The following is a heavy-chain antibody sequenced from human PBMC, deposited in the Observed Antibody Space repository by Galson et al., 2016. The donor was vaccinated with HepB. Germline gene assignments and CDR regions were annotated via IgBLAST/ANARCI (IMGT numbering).Heavy chain of an antibody. CDR3: AKDRIAAAGAGFDY. D-gene: IGHD6-13*01. CDR1: GFTFSIYA. J-gene: IGHJ4*02. Sequence: SLRLSCAASGFTFSIYAMSWVRQAPGKGLEWVSAITGGGGSTYYADSVKGRSTVSRVNSKNTLYLQMNSLRADDTARYYCAKDRIAAAGAGFDYWGQGALVTVSS. CDR2: ITGGGGST. V-gene: IGHV3-23*01.